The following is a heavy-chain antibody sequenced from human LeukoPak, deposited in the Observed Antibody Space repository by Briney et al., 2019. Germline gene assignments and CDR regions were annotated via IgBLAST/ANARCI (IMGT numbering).Heavy chain of an antibody. CDR3: ARELIDGKAFDI. CDR2: IKQDGSEK. D-gene: IGHD3-22*01. Sequence: GGSPRLSCAVSGFTFSSYWMSWVRQAPGKGLEWVANIKQDGSEKYYVDSVKGRFTISRDNAKNSLYLQMNSLRAEDTAVYHCARELIDGKAFDIWGQGTMVTVSS. J-gene: IGHJ3*02. CDR1: GFTFSSYW. V-gene: IGHV3-7*01.